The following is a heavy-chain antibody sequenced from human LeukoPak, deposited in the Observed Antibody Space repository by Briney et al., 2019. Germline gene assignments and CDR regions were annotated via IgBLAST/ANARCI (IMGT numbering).Heavy chain of an antibody. D-gene: IGHD1-26*01. CDR2: TSYDERDK. V-gene: IGHV3-30*18. CDR3: AKDRSDTWSFDS. CDR1: GFLPTDYG. Sequence: GTSLRLSCAASGFLPTDYGMQWVRQAPGKGLEWLSMTSYDERDKFYADSVRGRFTISRDTSRNTLYLQMYSLRVEDTAVYFCAKDRSDTWSFDSWGQGTLVTVSS. J-gene: IGHJ4*02.